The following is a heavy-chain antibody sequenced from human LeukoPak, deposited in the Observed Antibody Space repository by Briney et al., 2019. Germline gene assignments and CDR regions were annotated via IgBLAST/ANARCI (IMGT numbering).Heavy chain of an antibody. J-gene: IGHJ6*02. CDR1: GFTFSSYA. CDR2: ISGSGGST. CDR3: AKDSSGSSWYGATYYYYYGMDV. Sequence: GGSLRLSCAASGFTFSSYAMSWVRQAPGKGLEWVSAISGSGGSTYYADSVKGRFTISRDNSKNTLYLQMNSLRAEDMAVYYCAKDSSGSSWYGATYYYYYGMDVWGQGTTVTVSS. V-gene: IGHV3-23*01. D-gene: IGHD6-13*01.